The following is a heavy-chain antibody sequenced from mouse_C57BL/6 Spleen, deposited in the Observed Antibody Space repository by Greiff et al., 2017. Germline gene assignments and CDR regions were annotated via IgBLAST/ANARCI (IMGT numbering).Heavy chain of an antibody. Sequence: EVKLQESGPGLVKPSQSLSLTCSVTGYSITSGYYWNWIRQIPGNKLEWMGYISYDGSNNYNPSLKNRISITRDTSKNQFFLKLNSVTTEDTATYYCARERSYAMDYWGQGTSVTVSS. CDR1: GYSITSGYY. CDR2: ISYDGSN. J-gene: IGHJ4*01. CDR3: ARERSYAMDY. V-gene: IGHV3-6*01.